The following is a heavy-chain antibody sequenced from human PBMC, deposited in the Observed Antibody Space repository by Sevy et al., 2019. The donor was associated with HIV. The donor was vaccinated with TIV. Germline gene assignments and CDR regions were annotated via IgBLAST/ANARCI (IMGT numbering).Heavy chain of an antibody. D-gene: IGHD1-1*01. Sequence: GGSLRLSCVVSGIIFTTSGMHWVRQAPGKGLEWVAVISYHGRDKFYADSVKGRATISRDNSKNILYLEMNSLRTEDTAVYYCAKDFTGYNGMDVWGQVTMVTVSS. V-gene: IGHV3-30*18. CDR3: AKDFTGYNGMDV. J-gene: IGHJ6*02. CDR2: ISYHGRDK. CDR1: GIIFTTSG.